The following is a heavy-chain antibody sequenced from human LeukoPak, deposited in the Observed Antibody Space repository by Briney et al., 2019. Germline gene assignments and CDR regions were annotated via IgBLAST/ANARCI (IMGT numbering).Heavy chain of an antibody. CDR1: GGSISSYY. CDR3: ARGYQYDFWSGYRGDYFDY. J-gene: IGHJ4*02. D-gene: IGHD3-3*01. Sequence: SETLSLACTVSGGSISSYYWSWIRQPPGKGLEWIGYIYYSGSTNYNPSLKSRVTISVDTSKNQFSLKLSSVTAADTAVYYCARGYQYDFWSGYRGDYFDYWGQGTLVTVSS. V-gene: IGHV4-59*01. CDR2: IYYSGST.